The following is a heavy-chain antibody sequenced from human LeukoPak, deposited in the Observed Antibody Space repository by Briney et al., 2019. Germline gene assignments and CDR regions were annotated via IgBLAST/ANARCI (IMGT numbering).Heavy chain of an antibody. CDR1: GGSFSGYY. V-gene: IGHV4-34*01. J-gene: IGHJ4*02. Sequence: PSETLSLTCAVYGGSFSGYYWSWIRQTPGKGLEWIGEINHSGSTNYNPSLKSRVTISVDTSKNQFSLKLSSVTAADTAVYYCARGQYYFDYWGQGTLVTVSS. CDR3: ARGQYYFDY. D-gene: IGHD6-19*01. CDR2: INHSGST.